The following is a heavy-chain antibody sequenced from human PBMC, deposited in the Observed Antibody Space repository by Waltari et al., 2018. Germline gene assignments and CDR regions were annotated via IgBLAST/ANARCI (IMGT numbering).Heavy chain of an antibody. CDR2: VDPADSET. CDR1: GYTFTDSY. D-gene: IGHD4-4*01. Sequence: EVQLVQSGAEVKKPGATVKISCKASGYTFTDSYIHWVHQAPGKGLEWMGRVDPADSETIYAEKFQGRVTITADTSTDTAYMELSSLRSEDTAVYYCATVLTTVPTYWFDPWGQGTLVTVSS. CDR3: ATVLTTVPTYWFDP. J-gene: IGHJ5*02. V-gene: IGHV1-69-2*01.